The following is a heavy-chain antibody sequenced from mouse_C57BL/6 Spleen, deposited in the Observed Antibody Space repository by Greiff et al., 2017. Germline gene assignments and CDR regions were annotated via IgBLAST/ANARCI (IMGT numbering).Heavy chain of an antibody. V-gene: IGHV1-81*01. D-gene: IGHD1-1*01. CDR3: ARSDYGSSPYYFDY. CDR2: IYPRSGNT. CDR1: GYTFTSYG. Sequence: QVQLQQSGAELARPGASVKLSCKASGYTFTSYGISWVKQRTGQGLGWIGEIYPRSGNTYYNEKFKGKATLTADKSSSTAYMELRSLTSEDSAVFFCARSDYGSSPYYFDYWGQGTTLTVSS. J-gene: IGHJ2*01.